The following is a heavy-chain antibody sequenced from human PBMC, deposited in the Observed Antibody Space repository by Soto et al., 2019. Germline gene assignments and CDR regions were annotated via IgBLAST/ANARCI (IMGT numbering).Heavy chain of an antibody. D-gene: IGHD5-12*01. J-gene: IGHJ4*02. Sequence: SETLSLTCAVYGGSFSGYYWSWIRQPPGTGLEWIGEINHSGSTNYNPSLKSRVTISIDTSKNQFSLKLNSLTAADTAVYYCARNSPYPGGYGHFDHWGQGNLVTVSS. V-gene: IGHV4-34*01. CDR2: INHSGST. CDR3: ARNSPYPGGYGHFDH. CDR1: GGSFSGYY.